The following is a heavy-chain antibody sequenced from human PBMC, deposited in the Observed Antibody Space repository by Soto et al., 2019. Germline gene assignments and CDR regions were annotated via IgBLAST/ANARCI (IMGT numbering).Heavy chain of an antibody. J-gene: IGHJ4*02. CDR3: ARGGHVVVVTAALDY. CDR1: GDTFTDYY. V-gene: IGHV1-46*01. Sequence: QVQLMQSGAEVKKPGASVKVSCKASGDTFTDYYIHWVRQAPGQGLEWMGTVNPSGGHTTYAQHFLGRVNTTXXXSXXTRYMELTSLTSDDTAIYYCARGGHVVVVTAALDYWGQGTLVTVSS. D-gene: IGHD2-21*02. CDR2: VNPSGGHT.